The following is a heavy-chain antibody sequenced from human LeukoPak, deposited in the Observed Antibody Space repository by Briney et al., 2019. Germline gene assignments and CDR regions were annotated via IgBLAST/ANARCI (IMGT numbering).Heavy chain of an antibody. CDR2: ISAGGVST. V-gene: IGHV3-23*01. CDR3: AKRQYREFDF. Sequence: GGSLRLSCAASGFTFSSYAMSWVRQAPGKGLEWVSAISAGGVSTYYADSVKGRFTISRDNSKNTLSLQMNSLRAEDTAVYYCAKRQYREFDFWGQGTLVTVSS. D-gene: IGHD5-18*01. CDR1: GFTFSSYA. J-gene: IGHJ4*02.